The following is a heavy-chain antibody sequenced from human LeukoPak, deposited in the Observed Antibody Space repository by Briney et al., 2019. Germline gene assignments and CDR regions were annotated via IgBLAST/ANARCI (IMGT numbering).Heavy chain of an antibody. Sequence: GGSLRLSCAASGFTFSSYSMTWVRQAPGKGLEWVANINQHGSDKYYVDSVKGRFTISRDNAKRSVYLQMSRLRADDTALYYCAREDRQSIAAAGPFDYWGQGILVTVSS. D-gene: IGHD6-13*01. V-gene: IGHV3-7*01. CDR3: AREDRQSIAAAGPFDY. J-gene: IGHJ4*02. CDR1: GFTFSSYS. CDR2: INQHGSDK.